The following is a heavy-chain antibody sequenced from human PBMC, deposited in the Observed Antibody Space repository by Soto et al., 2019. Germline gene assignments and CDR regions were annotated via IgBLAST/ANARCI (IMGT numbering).Heavy chain of an antibody. Sequence: SGPTLVNPTETLTLTCTVSGFSLSNARMGVSWIRQPPGKALEWLAHIFSNDEKSYSTSLKSRLTISKNTSKSQVVLTMTNMDPVDTATYYCARTPYDFWSGPFDYWGQGTPVTVSS. CDR3: ARTPYDFWSGPFDY. D-gene: IGHD3-3*01. J-gene: IGHJ4*02. CDR1: GFSLSNARMG. CDR2: IFSNDEK. V-gene: IGHV2-26*01.